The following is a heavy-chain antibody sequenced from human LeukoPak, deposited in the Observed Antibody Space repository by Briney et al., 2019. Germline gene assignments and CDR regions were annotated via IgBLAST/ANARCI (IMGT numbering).Heavy chain of an antibody. Sequence: GGSLRLSCAASGFTFSDHYMDWVRQAPGKGLEWVGRTRNKANSYTTEYAASVKGRFTISRDDSKKSLYLQMNSLKTEDTAVYYCARVHDQLGNDYWGQGTLVTVSS. D-gene: IGHD6-13*01. CDR3: ARVHDQLGNDY. J-gene: IGHJ4*02. CDR2: TRNKANSYTT. V-gene: IGHV3-72*01. CDR1: GFTFSDHY.